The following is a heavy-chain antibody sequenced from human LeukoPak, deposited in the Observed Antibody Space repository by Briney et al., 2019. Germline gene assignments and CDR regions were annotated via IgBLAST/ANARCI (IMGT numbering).Heavy chain of an antibody. CDR1: GFTFSDYA. D-gene: IGHD3-9*01. CDR2: ISYDGSNK. J-gene: IGHJ4*02. CDR3: AISGRDILTGYFSY. V-gene: IGHV3-30-3*01. Sequence: GGSLRLSCAASGFTFSDYALHWVRQAPGQGLEWVAVISYDGSNKYYADSVKGRFTISRDNSKNTLYLQMNSLRAEDTAVYYCAISGRDILTGYFSYWGQGTLVTVSS.